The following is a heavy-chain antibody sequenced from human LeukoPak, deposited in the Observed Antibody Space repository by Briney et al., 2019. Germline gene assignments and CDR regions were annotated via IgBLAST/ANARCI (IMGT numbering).Heavy chain of an antibody. V-gene: IGHV1-2*02. Sequence: GASVKVSCKASGYTFTGYYMHWMRQAPGQGLEWMGWSNPNSGDTTYAQKFQGRVTMTRDTSISTAYMELSWLRSDDTAVYYCATGEIGNSWWDELHHWGQGTLVTVSS. CDR2: SNPNSGDT. CDR1: GYTFTGYY. CDR3: ATGEIGNSWWDELHH. D-gene: IGHD1-26*01. J-gene: IGHJ1*01.